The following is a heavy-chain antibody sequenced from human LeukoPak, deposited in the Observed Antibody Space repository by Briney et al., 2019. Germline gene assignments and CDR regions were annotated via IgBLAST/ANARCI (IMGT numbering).Heavy chain of an antibody. Sequence: ASVKVSCKASGYTFTSYYMHCVRQAPGQGLEWMGIINPSGGSTSYAQKFQGRVTMTRDTSTSTVYMELSSLRSEDTAVYYCARDFGEQQLVRGYFDYWGQGTLVTVAS. J-gene: IGHJ4*02. CDR1: GYTFTSYY. CDR3: ARDFGEQQLVRGYFDY. CDR2: INPSGGST. D-gene: IGHD6-13*01. V-gene: IGHV1-46*01.